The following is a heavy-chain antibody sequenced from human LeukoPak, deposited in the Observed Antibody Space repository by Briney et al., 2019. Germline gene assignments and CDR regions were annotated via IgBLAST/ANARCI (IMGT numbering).Heavy chain of an antibody. CDR1: GFIFGDD. V-gene: IGHV4-59*01. CDR2: IYYSGST. J-gene: IGHJ4*02. Sequence: PGGSLRLSCAASGFIFGDDWMSWIRQPPGKGLEWIGYIYYSGSTNYNPSLKSRVTISVDTSKNQFSLKLSSVTAADTAVYYCARGIVGATISRWFDYWGQGTLVTVSS. CDR3: ARGIVGATISRWFDY. D-gene: IGHD1-26*01.